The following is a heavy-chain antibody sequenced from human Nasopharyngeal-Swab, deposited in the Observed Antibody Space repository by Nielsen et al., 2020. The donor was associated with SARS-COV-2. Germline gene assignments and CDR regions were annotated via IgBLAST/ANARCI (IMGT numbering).Heavy chain of an antibody. Sequence: GESLKISCAASGFTFSSYGMHWVRQAPGKGLEWVAVIWYDGSNKYYADSVKGRFTISRDNSKNTLYLQMNSLRAEDTALYYCAKHGSGSYIAFAYFDYWGQGTLVTVSS. CDR3: AKHGSGSYIAFAYFDY. J-gene: IGHJ4*02. CDR2: IWYDGSNK. CDR1: GFTFSSYG. V-gene: IGHV3-30*02. D-gene: IGHD3-10*01.